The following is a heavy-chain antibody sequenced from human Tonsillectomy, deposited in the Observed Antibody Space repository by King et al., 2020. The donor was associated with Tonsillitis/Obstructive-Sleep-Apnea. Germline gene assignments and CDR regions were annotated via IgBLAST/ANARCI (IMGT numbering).Heavy chain of an antibody. D-gene: IGHD6-13*01. V-gene: IGHV1-18*01. CDR2: ISAYNGNT. CDR1: GYTFTTYD. CDR3: ARRGLSSSWYPFDY. Sequence: QLVQSGAEVKKPVASVKVSCKASGYTFTTYDISWLRQAPGQGLEWMGGISAYNGNTNYAQKLQGRVTLTTATSTSTAYMELRSLRSDDTAVYYCARRGLSSSWYPFDYWGQGTLVTVSS. J-gene: IGHJ4*02.